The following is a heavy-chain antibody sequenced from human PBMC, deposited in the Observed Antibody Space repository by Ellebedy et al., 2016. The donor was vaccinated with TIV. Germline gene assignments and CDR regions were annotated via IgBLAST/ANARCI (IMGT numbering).Heavy chain of an antibody. CDR3: ARDRGYSYGWWVDY. Sequence: GGSLRLXXAASGFTFSTYAMRWVRQTPGKGLEWVSGISGSAGDTYYGDSVKGRFTISRDNSKNSLYLQMNSLRAEDTAVYYCARDRGYSYGWWVDYWGQGTLVTVAS. J-gene: IGHJ4*02. CDR2: ISGSAGDT. D-gene: IGHD5-18*01. V-gene: IGHV3-23*01. CDR1: GFTFSTYA.